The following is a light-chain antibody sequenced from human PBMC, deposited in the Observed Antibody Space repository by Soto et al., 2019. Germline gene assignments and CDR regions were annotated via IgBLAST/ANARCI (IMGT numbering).Light chain of an antibody. Sequence: QSALTQPASVPGSPGQSITISCTGTSSDVGGYNYVSWYQQHPGKAPKLMIYDVTNRPSGISNRFSGSKSGNTASPTISGLQAEDEADYYCSSYTSTSTYVFGTGTKVTVL. CDR1: SSDVGGYNY. J-gene: IGLJ1*01. V-gene: IGLV2-14*01. CDR3: SSYTSTSTYV. CDR2: DVT.